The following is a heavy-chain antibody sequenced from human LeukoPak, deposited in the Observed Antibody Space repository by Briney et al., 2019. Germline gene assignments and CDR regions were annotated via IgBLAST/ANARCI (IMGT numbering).Heavy chain of an antibody. CDR2: IHYSGST. CDR3: ARTTEGYAGGPGYSYYYYMDV. D-gene: IGHD5-12*01. CDR1: GGSISSYY. J-gene: IGHJ6*03. Sequence: SETLSLTCTVSGGSISSYYWSWIRQPPGKGLEWIGYIHYSGSTHYNPSLKSRVTISVDTSKNQVSLKLRSVTAADTAVYYCARTTEGYAGGPGYSYYYYMDVWGKGTTVTISS. V-gene: IGHV4-59*01.